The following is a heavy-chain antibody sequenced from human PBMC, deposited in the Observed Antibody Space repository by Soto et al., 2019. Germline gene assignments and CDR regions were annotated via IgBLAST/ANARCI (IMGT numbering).Heavy chain of an antibody. V-gene: IGHV3-15*01. CDR1: GFTFSNAW. CDR3: TTDTASADY. D-gene: IGHD5-18*01. CDR2: IQSKTDGGTT. Sequence: EVQLLESGGGLVQPGGSLRLSCAASGFTFSNAWMSWVRQAPGKGLEWVGRIQSKTDGGTTDYAAPVKGRFTISRDDSKNTLYLQMNSLKTEDTAVYYCTTDTASADYWGQGTLVTVSS. J-gene: IGHJ4*02.